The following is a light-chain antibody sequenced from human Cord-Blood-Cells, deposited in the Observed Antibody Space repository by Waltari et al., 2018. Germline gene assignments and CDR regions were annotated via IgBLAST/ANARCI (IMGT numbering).Light chain of an antibody. J-gene: IGLJ1*01. V-gene: IGLV2-14*01. CDR1: SSDVGGYNY. CDR2: DVS. Sequence: QSALTQPASVSGSPGQSITISCTGTSSDVGGYNYVSWYQQHPGKAPKLMIYDVSNRASGVSNRVSVSRSGNTASLTISGLQAEDEADYYCSSYTSSSTYVFGTGTKVTVL. CDR3: SSYTSSSTYV.